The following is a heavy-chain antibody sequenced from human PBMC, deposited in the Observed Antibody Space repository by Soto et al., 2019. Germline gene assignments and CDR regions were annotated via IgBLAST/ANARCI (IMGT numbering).Heavy chain of an antibody. CDR1: GFTFSSYA. D-gene: IGHD3-3*01. V-gene: IGHV3-23*01. Sequence: GGSLRLSCAASGFTFSSYAMSWVRQAPGKGLEWVSAISGSGGSTYYADSVKGRFTISRDNSKNTLYLPMNSLRAEDTAVYYCAKDKVPFGVVYPLDYWGQGTLVTVSS. J-gene: IGHJ4*02. CDR2: ISGSGGST. CDR3: AKDKVPFGVVYPLDY.